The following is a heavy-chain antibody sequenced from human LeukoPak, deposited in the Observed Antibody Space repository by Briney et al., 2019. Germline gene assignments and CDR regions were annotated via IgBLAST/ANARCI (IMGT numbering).Heavy chain of an antibody. Sequence: GASVKVSCKASGYTFTGYYMHWVRQAPGQGLEWMGRINPKSGGTNYAQKFQGRVTITRDTSISTAYMKLSRLRSDDTAVYYCARDRITMVRGSLVRPNWFDPWGQGTLVTVSS. CDR3: ARDRITMVRGSLVRPNWFDP. CDR1: GYTFTGYY. J-gene: IGHJ5*02. V-gene: IGHV1-2*06. D-gene: IGHD3-10*01. CDR2: INPKSGGT.